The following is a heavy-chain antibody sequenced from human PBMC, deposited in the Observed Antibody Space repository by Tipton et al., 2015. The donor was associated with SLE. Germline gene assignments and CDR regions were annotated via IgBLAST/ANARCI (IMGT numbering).Heavy chain of an antibody. V-gene: IGHV3-49*03. CDR2: IESKTRGGTT. CDR3: SGHGGFSC. D-gene: IGHD3-16*01. J-gene: IGHJ4*02. CDR1: GFTFGDHA. Sequence: QLVQSGGGLVQPGRSLRLSCTVSGFTFGDHAMSWFRQAPGKGLEWVGFIESKTRGGTTEYAASVKGRFTISIDDSETIAYLQMNSLKAEDTAVYYCSGHGGFSCWGQGTLVTVSS.